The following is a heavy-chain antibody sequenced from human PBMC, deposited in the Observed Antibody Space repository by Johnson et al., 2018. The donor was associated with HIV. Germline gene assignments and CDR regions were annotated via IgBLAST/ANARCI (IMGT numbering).Heavy chain of an antibody. CDR2: ISGSGGNT. CDR3: AREMYYNFWSGPGAFDI. Sequence: VQLVESGGGVVQPGGSLRLSCAASGFTFSTNAMHWVRQGPGKGLEWVSAISGSGGNTYYADSVKGRFTISRDNSKNTLYLQMNSLRAEDTAVYYCAREMYYNFWSGPGAFDIWGQGTMVTVSS. D-gene: IGHD3-3*01. CDR1: GFTFSTNA. J-gene: IGHJ3*02. V-gene: IGHV3-23*04.